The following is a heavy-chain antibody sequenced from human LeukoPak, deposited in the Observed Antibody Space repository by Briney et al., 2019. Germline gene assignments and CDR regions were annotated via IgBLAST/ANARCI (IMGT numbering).Heavy chain of an antibody. Sequence: PGGSLRLSCAASGFTFSSYAMSWVRQAPGKGLEWVSAISGSGGSTYYADSVKGRLTISRDNSRNTLYLQMNNLRVEDTAVYYCARDQAGGSYFPVVHWGRGTLVTVSS. V-gene: IGHV3-23*01. CDR2: ISGSGGST. J-gene: IGHJ4*02. D-gene: IGHD1-26*01. CDR3: ARDQAGGSYFPVVH. CDR1: GFTFSSYA.